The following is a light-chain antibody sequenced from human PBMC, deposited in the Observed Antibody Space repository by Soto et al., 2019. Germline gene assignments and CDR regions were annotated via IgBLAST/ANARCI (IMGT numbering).Light chain of an antibody. CDR1: QSVSST. J-gene: IGKJ1*01. CDR3: QQYNNWLET. CDR2: DAS. V-gene: IGKV3-15*01. Sequence: EIVMTQSPATLSVSPGERATLSCTASQSVSSTLSWYQQKVRQTPSILIYDASPRATGIPGRFSGSGSGTEFTLTISSLQSEDFAVYYCQQYNNWLETFGQGTKVDMK.